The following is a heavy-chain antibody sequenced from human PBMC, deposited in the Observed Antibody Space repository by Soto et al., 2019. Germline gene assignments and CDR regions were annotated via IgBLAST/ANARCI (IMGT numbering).Heavy chain of an antibody. V-gene: IGHV3-23*01. CDR2: ISGSGSSK. CDR1: GFTFSSYA. Sequence: GGSLRLSCAASGFTFSSYAMSWVRQAPGKGLEWVSAISGSGSSKYYAESVKGRFTISRDNSRNTLFLQMNSLRPEDTVVYFCAKDYDFRDPNLLTFFDYWGQGALVTVSS. CDR3: AKDYDFRDPNLLTFFDY. J-gene: IGHJ4*02. D-gene: IGHD3-16*01.